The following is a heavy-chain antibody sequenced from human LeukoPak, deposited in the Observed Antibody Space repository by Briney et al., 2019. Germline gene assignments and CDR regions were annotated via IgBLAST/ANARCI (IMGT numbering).Heavy chain of an antibody. J-gene: IGHJ6*03. Sequence: SETLSLTCTVCGGSISSSSYYWGWIRQPPGKGLEWIGSIYYSGSTYYSPSLKSRVTISVDTSKNQFSLKLSSVTAADTAVYYCARDNCSGGSCYSIYYYYYMDVWGKGTTVTVSS. D-gene: IGHD2-15*01. CDR3: ARDNCSGGSCYSIYYYYYMDV. CDR1: GGSISSSSYY. CDR2: IYYSGST. V-gene: IGHV4-39*07.